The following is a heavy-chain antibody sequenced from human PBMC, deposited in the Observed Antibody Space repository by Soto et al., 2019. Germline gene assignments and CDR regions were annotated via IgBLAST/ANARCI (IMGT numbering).Heavy chain of an antibody. V-gene: IGHV4-39*01. D-gene: IGHD4-17*01. CDR1: GGSISSSSYX. CDR2: IYYSGST. J-gene: IGHJ5*02. Sequence: QLQLQESGPGLVKPSETLSLTCTVSGGSISSSSYXWGWIRQPPGKGLEWIGSIYYSGSTYYNPSLKSRVTXXXXXXXXQXSLXXXXXXXXDTAVYYCARPSGDYSWFDPWGQGTLVTVSS. CDR3: ARPSGDYSWFDP.